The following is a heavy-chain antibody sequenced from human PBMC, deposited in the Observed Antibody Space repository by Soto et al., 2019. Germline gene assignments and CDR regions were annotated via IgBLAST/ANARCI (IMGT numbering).Heavy chain of an antibody. D-gene: IGHD4-17*01. CDR1: GFTLRTNG. CDR2: FSGSGDDT. CDR3: AGHGGYYY. Sequence: EVQLSESGGGLVQPGGSLRLSCAATGFTLRTNGMSWVRQAPGKGLEWVSSFSGSGDDTWYAASLKGRFSISRDNSKNTLYLQMNSLRAEDTALYYGAGHGGYYYLGQGTMVTVSS. V-gene: IGHV3-23*01. J-gene: IGHJ4*02.